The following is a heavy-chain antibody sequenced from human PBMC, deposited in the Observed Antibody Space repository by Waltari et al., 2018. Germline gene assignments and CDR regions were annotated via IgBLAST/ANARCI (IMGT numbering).Heavy chain of an antibody. CDR2: IDKSGSRT. CDR3: ARGIVGATG. V-gene: IGHV3-48*03. Sequence: EVQLVESGGDLVQHGGSLRLNCKTSGFTFFNYELNWVRQAPGRGLEWIAYIDKSGSRTFYSDSVRGRFTISRDDAKNSVYLQMNNLRVDDSALYYCARGIVGATGWGQGTLVTVSS. CDR1: GFTFFNYE. D-gene: IGHD1-26*01. J-gene: IGHJ4*02.